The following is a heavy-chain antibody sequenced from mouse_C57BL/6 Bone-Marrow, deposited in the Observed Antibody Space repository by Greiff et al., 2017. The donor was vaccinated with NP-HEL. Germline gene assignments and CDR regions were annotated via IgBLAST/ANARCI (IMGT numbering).Heavy chain of an antibody. CDR2: IYPGSGST. CDR3: AREAFITTVVDY. V-gene: IGHV1-55*01. CDR1: GYTFTSYW. D-gene: IGHD1-1*01. Sequence: QVQLKESGAELVKPGASVKMSCKASGYTFTSYWITWVKQRPGQGLEWIGDIYPGSGSTNYNEKFKSKATLTVDTSSSTAYMQLSSLTSEDSAVYYCAREAFITTVVDYWGQGTTLTVSS. J-gene: IGHJ2*01.